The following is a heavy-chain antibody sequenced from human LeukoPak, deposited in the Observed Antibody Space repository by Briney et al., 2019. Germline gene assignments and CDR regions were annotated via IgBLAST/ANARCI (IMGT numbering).Heavy chain of an antibody. CDR3: ARQRSRALDL. D-gene: IGHD1-1*01. J-gene: IGHJ3*01. V-gene: IGHV6-1*01. CDR1: GDSVSNNGVA. CDR2: TYFGSKVYN. Sequence: PSQTLSLTCAISGDSVSNNGVAWNWIRQSPARGLEWLGRTYFGSKVYNDYAMSVKSRIPINPDTSKNQFSLQLTSVTPEDTAVYFCARQRSRALDLWGQGTMVTVSS.